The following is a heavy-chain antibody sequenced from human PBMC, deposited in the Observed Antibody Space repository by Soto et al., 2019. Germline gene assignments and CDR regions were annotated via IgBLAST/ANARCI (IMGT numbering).Heavy chain of an antibody. D-gene: IGHD6-6*01. CDR1: GYTFTGYY. CDR2: INPNSGGT. CDR3: ARDGSRYSSSLPLFDY. Sequence: EASVKVSCKASGYTFTGYYMHWVRQAPGQGLEWMGWINPNSGGTNYAQKFQGWVTMTRDTSISTAYMELSRLRSDDTAVYYCARDGSRYSSSLPLFDYWGQGTLVTVSS. V-gene: IGHV1-2*04. J-gene: IGHJ4*02.